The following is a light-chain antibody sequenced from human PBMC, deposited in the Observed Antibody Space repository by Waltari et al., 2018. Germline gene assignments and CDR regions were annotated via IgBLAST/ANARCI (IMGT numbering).Light chain of an antibody. CDR2: LEGSGSY. V-gene: IGLV4-60*03. Sequence: QPVLTQSSSASASLGSSVKLTCTLSSRHSSYIIAWHQQQPGKAPRYLMKLEGSGSYNKGSGVPDRFSGSSSGADRYLTISNLQSEDEADYYCETWDSNTHVFGTGTKVTVL. CDR3: ETWDSNTHV. J-gene: IGLJ1*01. CDR1: SRHSSYI.